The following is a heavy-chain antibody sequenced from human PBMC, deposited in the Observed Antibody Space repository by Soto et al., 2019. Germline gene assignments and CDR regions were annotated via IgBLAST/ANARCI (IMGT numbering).Heavy chain of an antibody. CDR2: ISAYNGNT. CDR1: GYTFTSYG. CDR3: AREGYMSGSYYWREPWFDP. V-gene: IGHV1-18*01. Sequence: GASVKVSCKASGYTFTSYGISWVRQAPGQGLEWMGWISAYNGNTNYAQKLQGRVTMTTDTSTSTAYMELRSLRSDDTAVYYCAREGYMSGSYYWREPWFDPWGQGTLVTVSS. D-gene: IGHD1-26*01. J-gene: IGHJ5*02.